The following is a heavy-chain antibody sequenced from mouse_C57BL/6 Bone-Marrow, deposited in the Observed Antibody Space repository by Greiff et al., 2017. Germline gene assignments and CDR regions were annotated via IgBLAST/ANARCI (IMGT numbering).Heavy chain of an antibody. J-gene: IGHJ4*01. Sequence: VQLQQSGPELVKPGASGKISCKASGYTFTDYYINWVKQRPGQGLEWIGWIYPGSGNSKYNEKFKGKATLTVDTSSSTAYMQLSILTSEDSAVYFCARSLYGSLMDYWGQGTSVTVSS. CDR3: ARSLYGSLMDY. D-gene: IGHD1-1*01. CDR2: IYPGSGNS. CDR1: GYTFTDYY. V-gene: IGHV1-84*01.